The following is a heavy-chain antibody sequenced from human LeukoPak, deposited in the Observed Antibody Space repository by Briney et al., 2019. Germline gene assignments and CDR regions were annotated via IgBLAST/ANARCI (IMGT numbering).Heavy chain of an antibody. CDR1: GLSFRNYW. CDR3: ARDRGHSGYDLYDY. V-gene: IGHV3-7*01. J-gene: IGHJ4*02. Sequence: PGGSLRLSCAASGLSFRNYWMGWVRQAPGKGLEGVANIKHDGSEIYYVDSVEGRFTISRDTAKDSLYLQMNSLRVEDTAIYYCARDRGHSGYDLYDYWGQGTLVTVSS. CDR2: IKHDGSEI. D-gene: IGHD5-12*01.